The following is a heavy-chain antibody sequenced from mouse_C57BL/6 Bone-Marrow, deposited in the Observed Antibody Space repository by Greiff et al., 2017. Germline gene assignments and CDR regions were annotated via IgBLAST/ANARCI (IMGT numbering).Heavy chain of an antibody. CDR1: GFTFSNYW. J-gene: IGHJ1*03. CDR2: IRLKSDNYAT. CDR3: TGTYYCGSRWYFDV. V-gene: IGHV6-3*01. Sequence: EVKLVESGGGLVQPGGSMKLSCVASGFTFSNYWMNWVRQSPEKGLEWVAQIRLKSDNYATHYAESVKGRFTISRDDSKSSVYLQMNNLRAEDTGIYYCTGTYYCGSRWYFDVWGTGTTVTVSS. D-gene: IGHD1-1*01.